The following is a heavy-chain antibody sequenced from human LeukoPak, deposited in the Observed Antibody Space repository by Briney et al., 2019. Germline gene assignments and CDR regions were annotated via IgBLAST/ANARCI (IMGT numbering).Heavy chain of an antibody. CDR2: INPNSGGT. CDR3: ARAIDYGDYVGMYYFDY. Sequence: ASVKVSCKASGYTFTGYYMHWVRQAPGQGLEWMGWINPNSGGTNYAQKLQGRVTMTRDTSISTAYMELSRLRSDDTAVYYCARAIDYGDYVGMYYFDYWGQGTLVTVSS. CDR1: GYTFTGYY. J-gene: IGHJ4*02. V-gene: IGHV1-2*02. D-gene: IGHD4-17*01.